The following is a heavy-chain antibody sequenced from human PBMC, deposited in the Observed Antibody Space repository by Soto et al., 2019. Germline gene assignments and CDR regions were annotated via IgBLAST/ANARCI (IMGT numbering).Heavy chain of an antibody. CDR1: GFSFRDSA. D-gene: IGHD3-3*01. V-gene: IGHV3-64D*06. CDR3: VRDIFGVVIFDS. J-gene: IGHJ4*02. Sequence: GGSLRLSCSASGFSFRDSAMHWVRQAPGKGVEYVSAISTNGRTTYYADSVKGRFTISRDNSKNTVDLQMSSLRAEDTAVYYCVRDIFGVVIFDSWGQGTPVTVS. CDR2: ISTNGRTT.